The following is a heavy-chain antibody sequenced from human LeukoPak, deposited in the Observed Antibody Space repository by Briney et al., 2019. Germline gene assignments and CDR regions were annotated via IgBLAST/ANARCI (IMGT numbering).Heavy chain of an antibody. CDR1: GGSISSYY. V-gene: IGHV4-59*01. J-gene: IGHJ4*02. CDR2: IYYSGST. CDR3: ARSTTVTTYDY. Sequence: SETLSLTCTVSGGSISSYYWSWIRQPPGKGLEWIGYIYYSGSTNYNPSLKSRVTISVDTSKNQFSLKLSSVTAADTAVYYCARSTTVTTYDYWGQGTLVTVSS. D-gene: IGHD4-17*01.